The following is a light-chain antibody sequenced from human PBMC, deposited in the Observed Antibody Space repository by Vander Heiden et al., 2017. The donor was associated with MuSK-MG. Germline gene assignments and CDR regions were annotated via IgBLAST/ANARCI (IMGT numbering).Light chain of an antibody. CDR3: QQYNSYSA. CDR1: QSISSW. CDR2: KAS. Sequence: DIQMTQSPSTLSASVGDRVTITCRASQSISSWLAWYQQKPGKAPKLLIYKASSLESGVPSRVSGSGSGTEFTLTISSLQPDDFATYYRQQYNSYSAFGQGTKLEIK. J-gene: IGKJ2*01. V-gene: IGKV1-5*03.